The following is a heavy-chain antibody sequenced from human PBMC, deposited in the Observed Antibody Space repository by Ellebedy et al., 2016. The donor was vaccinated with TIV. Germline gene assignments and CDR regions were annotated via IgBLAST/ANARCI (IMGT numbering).Heavy chain of an antibody. Sequence: GESLKISCAASGFTFSSYWMHWVRQAPGKGLVWVSRINSDGGSTSYADSVKGRFTISRDNAKNTLYLQMNSLRAEDTALYYCARGDRAGTTRLVDYWGQGTLVTVSS. CDR3: ARGDRAGTTRLVDY. D-gene: IGHD1-7*01. J-gene: IGHJ4*02. V-gene: IGHV3-74*01. CDR2: INSDGGST. CDR1: GFTFSSYW.